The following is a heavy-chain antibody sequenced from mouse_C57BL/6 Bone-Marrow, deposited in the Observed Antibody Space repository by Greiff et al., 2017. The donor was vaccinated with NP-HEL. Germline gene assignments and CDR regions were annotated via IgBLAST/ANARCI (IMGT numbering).Heavy chain of an antibody. Sequence: QVQLQQSGAELVRPGTSVKMSCKASGYTFTNSWFGWAKQRPGHGLDGFGDIYPGGGYPNYNEKFKGKATLTADKSSSTAYLQFSSLTSEDSAIYYCARAYYDYAGFAYWGQGTLVTVSA. D-gene: IGHD2-4*01. CDR3: ARAYYDYAGFAY. CDR1: GYTFTNSW. J-gene: IGHJ3*01. CDR2: IYPGGGYP. V-gene: IGHV1-63*01.